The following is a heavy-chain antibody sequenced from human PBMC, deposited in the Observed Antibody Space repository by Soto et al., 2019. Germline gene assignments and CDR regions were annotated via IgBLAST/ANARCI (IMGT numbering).Heavy chain of an antibody. D-gene: IGHD6-19*01. CDR1: GFTFTSSA. CDR2: IVVGSGNT. Sequence: QMQLVQSGPEVKKPGTSVKVSCKASGFTFTSSAVQWVRQARGQRLEWIGWIVVGSGNTNYAQKFQERVTITRDMSTSTAYMELSSLRSEDTVVYYCAATVSSGWYSDYWGQGTLVTVSS. V-gene: IGHV1-58*01. J-gene: IGHJ4*02. CDR3: AATVSSGWYSDY.